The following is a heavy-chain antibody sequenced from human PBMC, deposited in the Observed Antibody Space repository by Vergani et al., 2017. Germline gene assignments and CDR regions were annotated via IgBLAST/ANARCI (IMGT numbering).Heavy chain of an antibody. J-gene: IGHJ4*02. CDR2: ISWNSGSI. V-gene: IGHV3-9*03. CDR1: GFTFDDYA. CDR3: AKDLFSKGLTGYYGY. Sequence: EVQLVESGGGLVQPGRSLRLSCAASGFTFDDYAMHWVRQAPGKGLEWVSGISWNSGSIGYADSVKGRFTISRDNAKNSLYLQMNSLRAEDMALYYCAKDLFSKGLTGYYGYWGQGTLVTVSS. D-gene: IGHD3-9*01.